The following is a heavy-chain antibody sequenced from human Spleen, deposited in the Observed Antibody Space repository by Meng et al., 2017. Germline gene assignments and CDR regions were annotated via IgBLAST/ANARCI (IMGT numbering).Heavy chain of an antibody. CDR3: ARGYSSGWYQGYGMDV. CDR1: GGSISSGGYY. CDR2: IYPSGST. Sequence: SETLSLTCTVSGGSISSGGYYWSWIRQPAGTGLEWIGRIYPSGSTNYNPSLKSRVTISVDTSSNEFSLKLSSVTAADTAVYYCARGYSSGWYQGYGMDVWGQGTTVTVSS. V-gene: IGHV4-61*02. D-gene: IGHD6-19*01. J-gene: IGHJ6*02.